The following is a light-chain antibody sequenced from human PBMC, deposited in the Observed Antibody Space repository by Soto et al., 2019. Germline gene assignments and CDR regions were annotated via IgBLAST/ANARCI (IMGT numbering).Light chain of an antibody. V-gene: IGLV2-23*01. CDR3: CSYAGSSSHVV. CDR2: EGS. J-gene: IGLJ2*01. CDR1: SSDVGSYNL. Sequence: QSALTQPASVSGSPGQSITISCTGTSSDVGSYNLVSWYQQQPGKAPKLMIYEGSKRPSGVSNRFSGSKSGNTASLTISGLQAEDEADYDCCSYAGSSSHVVFGGGTKLTGL.